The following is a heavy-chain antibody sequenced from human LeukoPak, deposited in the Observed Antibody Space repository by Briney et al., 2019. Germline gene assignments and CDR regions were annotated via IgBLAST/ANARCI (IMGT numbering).Heavy chain of an antibody. CDR3: ARQGATTNQIFDY. CDR2: IRYDGSNK. J-gene: IGHJ4*02. V-gene: IGHV3-30*04. Sequence: PGGSLRLSCAASGFTFSSYAMHWVRQAPGKGLEWVAFIRYDGSNKYYADSVKGRFTISRDNSKNTLYLQMNSLRAEDTAVYYCARQGATTNQIFDYWGQGTLVTVSS. D-gene: IGHD1-26*01. CDR1: GFTFSSYA.